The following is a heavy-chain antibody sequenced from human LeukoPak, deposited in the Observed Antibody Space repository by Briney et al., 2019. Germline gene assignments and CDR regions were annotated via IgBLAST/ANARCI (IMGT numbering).Heavy chain of an antibody. CDR1: GFTFSSYA. Sequence: GGSLRLSCAASGFTFSSYAMSWVRQAPGKGLEWVSVIYSGGSTYYADSVKGRFTISRDNSKNTLYLQMNSLRAEDTAVYYCASGSYYVLDYWGQGTLVTVSS. CDR2: IYSGGST. J-gene: IGHJ4*02. CDR3: ASGSYYVLDY. V-gene: IGHV3-66*01. D-gene: IGHD1-26*01.